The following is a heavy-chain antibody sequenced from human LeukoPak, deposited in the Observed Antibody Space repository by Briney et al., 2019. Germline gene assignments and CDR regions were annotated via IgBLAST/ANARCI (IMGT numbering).Heavy chain of an antibody. Sequence: TGGSLRLSCAASGFPFSNHGMNWVRQAPGKGLEWISYISSRGITIYYADSLKGRFTISRDNAKDSLYLQMNSLRAEDTAVYSCARQSDWSSSFDYWGQGTLVTVSS. J-gene: IGHJ4*02. CDR1: GFPFSNHG. CDR3: ARQSDWSSSFDY. D-gene: IGHD2-21*01. V-gene: IGHV3-48*04. CDR2: ISSRGITI.